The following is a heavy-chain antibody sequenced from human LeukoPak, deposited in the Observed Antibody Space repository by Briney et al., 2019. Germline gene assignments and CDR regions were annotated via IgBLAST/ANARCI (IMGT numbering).Heavy chain of an antibody. J-gene: IGHJ4*02. D-gene: IGHD5-12*01. CDR1: GFTFSSYA. Sequence: PGGSLRLSCAASGFTFSSYAMHWVRQAPGKGLERVAVISYDGSNKYYADSVKGRFTISRDNSKNTLYLRMNSLRAEDTAVYYCARSGLREYYFDYWGQGTLVTVSS. CDR3: ARSGLREYYFDY. V-gene: IGHV3-30-3*01. CDR2: ISYDGSNK.